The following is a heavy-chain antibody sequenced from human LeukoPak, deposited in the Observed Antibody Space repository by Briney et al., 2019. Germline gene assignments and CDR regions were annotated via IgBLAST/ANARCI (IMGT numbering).Heavy chain of an antibody. V-gene: IGHV3-23*01. Sequence: PGGSLRLSCAASGVTLSAYAMTWVRQAPGRGLEWVSAISGSGGNTYYADSVKGRSTISRDNANNALYLQMNSLRAEDTAVYYCAKGSGSFVYYFDYWGQGTLVTVSS. J-gene: IGHJ4*02. CDR1: GVTLSAYA. CDR2: ISGSGGNT. CDR3: AKGSGSFVYYFDY. D-gene: IGHD3-10*01.